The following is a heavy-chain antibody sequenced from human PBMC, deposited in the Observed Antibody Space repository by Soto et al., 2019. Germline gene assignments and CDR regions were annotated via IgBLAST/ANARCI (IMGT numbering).Heavy chain of an antibody. D-gene: IGHD3-16*01. J-gene: IGHJ4*02. Sequence: EVQLLESGGGVVHPGGSLRLSCAASGFTFSSYAMSWVRQAPGKGLEWVSAISGSGGSTYYADSVKGRFTISRDNSKNTLYLQMNSLRAEDTAVYYCAKEYYDYIWGSYLYYFDYWGQGTLVTVSS. CDR2: ISGSGGST. CDR3: AKEYYDYIWGSYLYYFDY. V-gene: IGHV3-23*01. CDR1: GFTFSSYA.